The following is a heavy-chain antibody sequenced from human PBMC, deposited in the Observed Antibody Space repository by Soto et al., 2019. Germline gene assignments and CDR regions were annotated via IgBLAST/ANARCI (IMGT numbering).Heavy chain of an antibody. Sequence: QVQLVQSGAEVKKPGASVKVSCKASGYTFTSYAMHWVRQAPGQRLEWMGWINAGNGNTKYSQKFQGRVTITRDTSASTAYMELSSLRSEDTAVYYCARSPDRALDYDYGVYKNWFDPWGQGTLVTVSS. J-gene: IGHJ5*02. CDR1: GYTFTSYA. CDR2: INAGNGNT. D-gene: IGHD4-17*01. CDR3: ARSPDRALDYDYGVYKNWFDP. V-gene: IGHV1-3*01.